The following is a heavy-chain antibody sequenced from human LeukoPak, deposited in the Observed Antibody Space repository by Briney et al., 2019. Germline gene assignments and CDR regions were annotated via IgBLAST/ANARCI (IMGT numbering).Heavy chain of an antibody. Sequence: PGGSLRLSCAASGFTFSSYEMNWVRQAPGKGLEWVSYISSSGSTIYYADSAKGRFTISRDNAKNSLYLQMNSLRAEDTAVYYCARIGGDYVLGVFDYWGQGTLVTVSS. CDR2: ISSSGSTI. V-gene: IGHV3-48*03. CDR3: ARIGGDYVLGVFDY. CDR1: GFTFSSYE. D-gene: IGHD3-16*01. J-gene: IGHJ4*02.